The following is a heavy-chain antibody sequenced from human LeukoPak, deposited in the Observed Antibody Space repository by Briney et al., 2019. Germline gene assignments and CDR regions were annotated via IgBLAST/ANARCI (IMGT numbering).Heavy chain of an antibody. CDR2: IKQDGSEK. J-gene: IGHJ4*02. Sequence: PGGSLRLSCAASGFTFSSYWMSWVRQAPGKGLEWVANIKQDGSEKYYVDSVKGRFTISRDNAKNSLYLQMNSLRAEDTAVYYCAKDQSYSSSWHYFDYWGQGTLVTVSS. D-gene: IGHD6-13*01. V-gene: IGHV3-7*01. CDR3: AKDQSYSSSWHYFDY. CDR1: GFTFSSYW.